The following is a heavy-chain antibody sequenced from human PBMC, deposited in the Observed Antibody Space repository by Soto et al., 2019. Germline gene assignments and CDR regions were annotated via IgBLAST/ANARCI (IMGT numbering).Heavy chain of an antibody. Sequence: GGSLRLSCAASGFTFSSYGMHWVRQAPGKGPEWVAVIWYDGSNKYYADSVKGRFTISRDNSKNTLYLQMNSLRAEDTAVYYCARDGPYDFWSGYSSYYFDYWGQGTLVTVSS. V-gene: IGHV3-33*01. CDR2: IWYDGSNK. CDR1: GFTFSSYG. J-gene: IGHJ4*02. CDR3: ARDGPYDFWSGYSSYYFDY. D-gene: IGHD3-3*01.